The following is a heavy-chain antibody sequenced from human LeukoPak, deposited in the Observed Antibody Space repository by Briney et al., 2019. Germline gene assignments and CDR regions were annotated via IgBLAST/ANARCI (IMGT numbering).Heavy chain of an antibody. Sequence: SETLSLTCAVYGGSFSGYYWSWIRQPPGKGLEWIGEVNHSGSTNYNPSLKSRVTISVDTSKNQFSLKLSSVTAADTAVYYCARGQVGFAYDYWGQGTLVTVSS. D-gene: IGHD3-16*01. CDR2: VNHSGST. V-gene: IGHV4-34*01. CDR3: ARGQVGFAYDY. J-gene: IGHJ4*02. CDR1: GGSFSGYY.